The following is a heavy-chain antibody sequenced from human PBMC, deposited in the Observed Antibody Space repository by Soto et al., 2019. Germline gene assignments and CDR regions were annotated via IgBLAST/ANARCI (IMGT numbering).Heavy chain of an antibody. J-gene: IGHJ4*02. Sequence: PSETLSLTCAVYSGSLRGYYWSWIRQPPGKGLEWIGQINRSGSSNYNPSLKSRVTISVDTSQNHFSLELSSVTAADTAMYYCARRPDGFDYWGQGTPVTVSS. CDR2: INRSGSS. CDR3: ARRPDGFDY. CDR1: SGSLRGYY. V-gene: IGHV4-34*01.